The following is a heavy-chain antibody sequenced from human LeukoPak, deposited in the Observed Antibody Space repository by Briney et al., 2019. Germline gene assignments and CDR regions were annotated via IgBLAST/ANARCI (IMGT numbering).Heavy chain of an antibody. Sequence: PSETLSLTCAVYGGSFSGYYWGWIRQPPGKGLEWIGSIYYSGSTYYNPSLKSRVTISVDTSKNQFSLKLSSVTAVDTAVYYCARHIVATDDAFDIWGQGTMVTVSS. J-gene: IGHJ3*02. V-gene: IGHV4-39*01. D-gene: IGHD5-12*01. CDR1: GGSFSGYY. CDR2: IYYSGST. CDR3: ARHIVATDDAFDI.